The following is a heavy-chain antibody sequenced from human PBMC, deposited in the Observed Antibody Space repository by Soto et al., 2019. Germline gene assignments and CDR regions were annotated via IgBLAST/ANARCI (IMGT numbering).Heavy chain of an antibody. Sequence: QVELMQSGPEVKRPGTSVKVSCKASGYTFITSGINWVRQTPGQPLEWVGWISPANGDKKYAQKFKARVILTSEKSTDTGNMELTILRSADTAVYFCARSRYFATTHRQWWYFDFWGRGTPVTVSS. CDR1: GYTFITSG. J-gene: IGHJ2*01. CDR2: ISPANGDK. CDR3: ARSRYFATTHRQWWYFDF. V-gene: IGHV1-18*01. D-gene: IGHD6-19*01.